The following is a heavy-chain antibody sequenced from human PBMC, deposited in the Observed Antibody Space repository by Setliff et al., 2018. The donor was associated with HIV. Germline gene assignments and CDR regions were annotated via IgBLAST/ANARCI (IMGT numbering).Heavy chain of an antibody. Sequence: PSETLSLTCTVSGGSMSSYYWSWIRQAPGKGLEWIGNIYYSGSTNYNPSLKSRVTISVDTSKNQFSLKLSSVTAADTAVYYCARRSGYAEDYWGQGTLVTVSS. J-gene: IGHJ4*02. D-gene: IGHD5-12*01. CDR1: GGSMSSYY. V-gene: IGHV4-59*12. CDR3: ARRSGYAEDY. CDR2: IYYSGST.